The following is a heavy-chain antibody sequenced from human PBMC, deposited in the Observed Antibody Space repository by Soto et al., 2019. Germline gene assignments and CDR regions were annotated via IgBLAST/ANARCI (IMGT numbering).Heavy chain of an antibody. J-gene: IGHJ5*02. V-gene: IGHV1-69*02. CDR1: GGTFSSYT. Sequence: QVQLVQSGAEVEKPGSSVKVSCTASGGTFSSYTISWVRQAPGQGLEWMGRIIPILGIANYAQKFQGRVTITADKSTSTAYMELSSLRSDDTAVYYCATTAVAAVSWFAPWGQGTLVTVSS. CDR2: IIPILGIA. D-gene: IGHD6-19*01. CDR3: ATTAVAAVSWFAP.